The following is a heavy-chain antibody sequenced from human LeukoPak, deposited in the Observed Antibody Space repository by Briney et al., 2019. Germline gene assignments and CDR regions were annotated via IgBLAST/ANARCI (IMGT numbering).Heavy chain of an antibody. CDR1: GFTFSSYW. J-gene: IGHJ6*02. V-gene: IGHV3-7*03. D-gene: IGHD4-17*01. CDR3: AKDRGGYTVTTRPYHYYYGMDV. CDR2: IKQDGSEK. Sequence: PGGSLRLSCAASGFTFSSYWMSWVRQAPGKGLEWVANIKQDGSEKYYVDSVKGRFTISRDNAKNSLYLQMNSLRAEDTALYYCAKDRGGYTVTTRPYHYYYGMDVWGQGTTVTVSS.